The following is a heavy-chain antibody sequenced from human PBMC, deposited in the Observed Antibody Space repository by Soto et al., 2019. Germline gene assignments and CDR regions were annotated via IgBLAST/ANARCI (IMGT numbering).Heavy chain of an antibody. Sequence: SETLSLTCTVSGGSFSPNYWSWIRQTPGKGLEWLGYIYYGGTTSYNPSLRSRVTISLETSKSQFSLRLTSVTAADTAVYYCASERYSSSWYPAGSYYYYGMDVWGQGTTVTVSS. V-gene: IGHV4-59*08. J-gene: IGHJ6*02. D-gene: IGHD6-13*01. CDR2: IYYGGTT. CDR1: GGSFSPNY. CDR3: ASERYSSSWYPAGSYYYYGMDV.